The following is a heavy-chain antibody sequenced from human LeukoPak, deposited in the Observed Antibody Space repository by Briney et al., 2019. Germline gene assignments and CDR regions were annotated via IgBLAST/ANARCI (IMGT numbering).Heavy chain of an antibody. V-gene: IGHV4-4*07. CDR2: IYTSGST. D-gene: IGHD6-6*01. CDR3: ARDRRMEQLGTAFDI. J-gene: IGHJ3*02. Sequence: SETLSLTCTVSGGSISSYYWSWIRQPAGKGLEWIGRIYTSGSTNYNPSLKSRVTMSVDTSKNQFSLKLSSVTAADTAVYYCARDRRMEQLGTAFDIWGQGTMVTVSS. CDR1: GGSISSYY.